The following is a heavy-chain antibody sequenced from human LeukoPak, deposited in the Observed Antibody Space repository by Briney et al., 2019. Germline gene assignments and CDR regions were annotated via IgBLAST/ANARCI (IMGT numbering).Heavy chain of an antibody. J-gene: IGHJ6*03. D-gene: IGHD1-26*01. V-gene: IGHV1-2*02. Sequence: ASVKVSCKASGYIFIGYYMHWVRQAPGQGLEWVGCINPNSGGTKYAQKFQGRVTMTRDTSISTAYMELSRLRSDDTAVYYCARGGWLDYYYCYMDVWGKGTTVTVSS. CDR2: INPNSGGT. CDR1: GYIFIGYY. CDR3: ARGGWLDYYYCYMDV.